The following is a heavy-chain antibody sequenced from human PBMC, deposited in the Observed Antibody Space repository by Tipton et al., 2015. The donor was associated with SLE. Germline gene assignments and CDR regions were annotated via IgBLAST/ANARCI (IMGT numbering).Heavy chain of an antibody. V-gene: IGHV1-18*01. Sequence: QLVQSGAEVKKPGASVKVSCKASGYTFTSYGISWVRQAPGQGLERMGWISAYNGNTNYAQKLQGRVTMTPDTSTSTAYMELRSLRSDDGAGYYCARDDSLVVVAAAYAFDIWGQGTMVAVSS. CDR1: GYTFTSYG. CDR3: ARDDSLVVVAAAYAFDI. J-gene: IGHJ3*02. CDR2: ISAYNGNT. D-gene: IGHD2-15*01.